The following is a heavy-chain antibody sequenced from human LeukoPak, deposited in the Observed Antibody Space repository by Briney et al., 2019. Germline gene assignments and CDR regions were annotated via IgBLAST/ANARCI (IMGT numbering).Heavy chain of an antibody. J-gene: IGHJ5*02. CDR3: AREGDVDTATWHWFDP. Sequence: APVKVSCKASGYTFTSYYMHWVRQAPGQGLEWMGIINPSGGSTSYAQKFQGRVTMTRDTSTSTVYMELSSLRSEDTAVYYCAREGDVDTATWHWFDPWGQGTLVTVSS. CDR2: INPSGGST. V-gene: IGHV1-46*01. CDR1: GYTFTSYY. D-gene: IGHD5-18*01.